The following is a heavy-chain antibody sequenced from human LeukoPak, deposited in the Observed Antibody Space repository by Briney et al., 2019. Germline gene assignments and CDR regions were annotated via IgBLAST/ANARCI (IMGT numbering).Heavy chain of an antibody. Sequence: SETLSLTCTVSGYSISSGYYWGWIRQPPGKGLEWIGSIYHSGSTYYNPFLKSRVTISVDTSKNQFSLKLSSVTAADTAVYYCARRSAVAGTGYYFDYWGQGTLVTVSS. V-gene: IGHV4-38-2*02. CDR2: IYHSGST. J-gene: IGHJ4*02. D-gene: IGHD6-19*01. CDR3: ARRSAVAGTGYYFDY. CDR1: GYSISSGYY.